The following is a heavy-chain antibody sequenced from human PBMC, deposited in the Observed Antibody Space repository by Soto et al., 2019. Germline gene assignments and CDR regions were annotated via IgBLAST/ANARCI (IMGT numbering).Heavy chain of an antibody. CDR2: IYYSGST. D-gene: IGHD3-10*01. CDR3: ARVWGGAFDI. V-gene: IGHV4-59*01. CDR1: GGSISSYY. J-gene: IGHJ3*02. Sequence: SETLSLTCTVSGGSISSYYWSWIRQPPGKGLEWIGYIYYSGSTNYNPSLKSRDTISVDTSKNQFSLKLSSVTAADTAVYYCARVWGGAFDIWGQGTMVTVS.